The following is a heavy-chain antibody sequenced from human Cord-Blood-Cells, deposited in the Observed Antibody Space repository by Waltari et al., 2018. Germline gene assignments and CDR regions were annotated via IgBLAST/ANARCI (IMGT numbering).Heavy chain of an antibody. CDR2: ISYDGSNK. J-gene: IGHJ1*01. D-gene: IGHD6-13*01. Sequence: QVQLVESGGGVVQPGRSLRLSCAASGFTFSSYAMHWVRQAPGKGLEWVAVISYDGSNKYYADSVKGRFTISRDDSKNPLYLQMNSLRAEDTAVYYCARDGYSSSWYGYFQHWGQGTLVTVSS. V-gene: IGHV3-30-3*01. CDR1: GFTFSSYA. CDR3: ARDGYSSSWYGYFQH.